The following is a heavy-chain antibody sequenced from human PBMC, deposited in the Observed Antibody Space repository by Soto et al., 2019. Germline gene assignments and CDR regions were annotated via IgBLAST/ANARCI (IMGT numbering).Heavy chain of an antibody. Sequence: ASVKVSCKASGYTFTSYDINWVRQATGQGLEWMGWMNPNSGNTGYAQKFQGRVTMTRNTSISTAYMELSSLRSEDTAVYYCALPNILNGYYSYYCYYYMDVWGKGTTVTGSS. J-gene: IGHJ6*03. CDR3: ALPNILNGYYSYYCYYYMDV. CDR1: GYTFTSYD. CDR2: MNPNSGNT. D-gene: IGHD3-9*01. V-gene: IGHV1-8*01.